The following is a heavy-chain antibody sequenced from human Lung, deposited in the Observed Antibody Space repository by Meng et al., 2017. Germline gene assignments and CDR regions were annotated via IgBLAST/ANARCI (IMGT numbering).Heavy chain of an antibody. J-gene: IGHJ4*02. V-gene: IGHV4-39*06. CDR1: GGSISSSSYY. D-gene: IGHD6-13*01. CDR2: ISDGGNT. CDR3: ARVKYSSSWYLDF. Sequence: RRRRQESGPGVGEPSETLSVTCTVSGGSISSSSYYWGWIRQPPGKGLEWIGSISDGGNTYYNPSLQSRVSISVDTSKNQFSLKLRSVTAADTAVYYCARVKYSSSWYLDFWGQGALVTVSS.